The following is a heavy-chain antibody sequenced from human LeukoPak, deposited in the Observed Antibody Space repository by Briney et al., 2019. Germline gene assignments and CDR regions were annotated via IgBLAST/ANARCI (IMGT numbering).Heavy chain of an antibody. Sequence: SETLSLTCTVSGGSISSYYWSWIRQPPGKGLEWIGYIYYGGSTNYNPSLKSRVTISVDTSKNQFSLKLSSVTAADTAVYYCANSFSGDGYNQPLYYWGQGTLVTVSS. CDR2: IYYGGST. J-gene: IGHJ4*02. CDR3: ANSFSGDGYNQPLYY. V-gene: IGHV4-59*01. D-gene: IGHD5-24*01. CDR1: GGSISSYY.